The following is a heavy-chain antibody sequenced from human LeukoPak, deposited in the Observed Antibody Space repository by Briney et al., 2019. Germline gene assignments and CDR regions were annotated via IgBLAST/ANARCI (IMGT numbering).Heavy chain of an antibody. CDR2: IGSGDST. J-gene: IGHJ6*02. D-gene: IGHD6-13*01. CDR3: AKFSSISNYYYGMDV. CDR1: GFTFSSYA. V-gene: IGHV3-23*01. Sequence: GGSLRLSCAASGFTFSSYAMSWVRQAPGKGLEWVSSIGSGDSTYYADSVKGRFTISRDNSKYTLYLQMNSLRVEDAAVYICAKFSSISNYYYGMDVWGQGTTVIVSS.